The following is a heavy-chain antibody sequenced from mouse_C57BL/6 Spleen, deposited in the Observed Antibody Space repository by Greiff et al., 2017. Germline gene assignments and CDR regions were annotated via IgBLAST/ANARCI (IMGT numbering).Heavy chain of an antibody. Sequence: EVQLQQSVAELVRLGASVKLSCTASGFNIKNTYMHWVKQRPEQGLEWIGRIDPANGNTKYAPKFQGKATITADTSSNTAYLQLSSLTSEDTAIYYCASGSYYYGSSYGYFDVWGTGTTVTVSS. J-gene: IGHJ1*03. D-gene: IGHD1-1*01. CDR2: IDPANGNT. CDR1: GFNIKNTY. CDR3: ASGSYYYGSSYGYFDV. V-gene: IGHV14-3*01.